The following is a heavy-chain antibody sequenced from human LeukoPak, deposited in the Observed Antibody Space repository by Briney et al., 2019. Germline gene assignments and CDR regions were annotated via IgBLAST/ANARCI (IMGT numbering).Heavy chain of an antibody. CDR2: IIPIFGTA. V-gene: IGHV1-69*13. Sequence: ASVKVSCKASGGTFSSYAISWVRQAPGQGLEWMGGIIPIFGTANYAQKFQGRVTITADESTSTAYMELSSLRSEDTAVYYCACIAVAGTRLTDDYWGQGTLVTVSS. CDR1: GGTFSSYA. CDR3: ACIAVAGTRLTDDY. D-gene: IGHD6-19*01. J-gene: IGHJ4*02.